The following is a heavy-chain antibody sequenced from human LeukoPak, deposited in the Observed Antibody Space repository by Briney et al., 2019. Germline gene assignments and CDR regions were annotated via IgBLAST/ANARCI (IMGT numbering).Heavy chain of an antibody. V-gene: IGHV3-21*01. J-gene: IGHJ6*04. CDR2: ISSSSRNI. CDR1: GFTFSSYS. CDR3: ARGPTMKMDV. Sequence: GGSLRLSCAASGFTFSSYSMNWVRQAPGKGLEWVSSISSSSRNIYYADSVKGRFTISRDNAKNSLYLQMNSLRAEDTAVYYCARGPTMKMDVWGKGTTVTVSS. D-gene: IGHD3-22*01.